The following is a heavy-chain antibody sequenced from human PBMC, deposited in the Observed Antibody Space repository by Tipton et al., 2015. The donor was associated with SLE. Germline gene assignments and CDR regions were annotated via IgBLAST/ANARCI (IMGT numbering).Heavy chain of an antibody. D-gene: IGHD1-26*01. CDR1: GFSFSDHA. CDR2: IYSGGSST. Sequence: SLRLSCAASGFSFSDHAMTWVRQAPGKGLEWVSVIYSGGSSTYYADSVKGRFTISRDNSKNTLYLQMNSLRAEDTAVYYCAKVSECELQKGLLDYWGQGTLVTVSS. CDR3: AKVSECELQKGLLDY. V-gene: IGHV3-23*03. J-gene: IGHJ4*02.